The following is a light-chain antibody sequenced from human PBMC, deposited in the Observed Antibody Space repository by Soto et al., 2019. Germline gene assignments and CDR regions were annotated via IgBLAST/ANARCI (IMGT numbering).Light chain of an antibody. CDR2: AAS. V-gene: IGKV1-9*01. Sequence: DIQLTQSPSFLSASVGDRVTITCRASQGINSPLAWYQQRPGKAPKLLIYAASTLQSGVPSRFSGSASGTEFTLKISRLQPEDFATYYCQQSYSTPYTFGQGTKVDIK. CDR3: QQSYSTPYT. J-gene: IGKJ2*01. CDR1: QGINSP.